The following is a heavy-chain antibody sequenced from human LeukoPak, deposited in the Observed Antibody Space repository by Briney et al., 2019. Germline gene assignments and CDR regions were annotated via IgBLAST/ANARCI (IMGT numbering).Heavy chain of an antibody. Sequence: PGGSLRLSCAASGFTFSSYAMSWVRQAPGKGLELVSAISGSGGSTYYADSVKGRFTISRDNSKNTLYLQMNSLRAEDTAVYYCAKDRLRVVATSFDYWGQGTLVTVSS. V-gene: IGHV3-23*01. CDR3: AKDRLRVVATSFDY. CDR1: GFTFSSYA. J-gene: IGHJ4*02. D-gene: IGHD5-12*01. CDR2: ISGSGGST.